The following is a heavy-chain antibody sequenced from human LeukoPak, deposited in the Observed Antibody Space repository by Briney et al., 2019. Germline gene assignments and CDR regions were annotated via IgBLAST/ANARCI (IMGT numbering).Heavy chain of an antibody. CDR3: ARDKPQYDVWSGNWFDP. V-gene: IGHV4-59*11. Sequence: SETLSLTCTVSGGSISSHYWSWIRQPPGKGLEWIGYIYYSGSTNYNPSLKSRVTISVDTSKNQFSLKLSSVTAADTAVYYCARDKPQYDVWSGNWFDPWGQGTLVTVSS. D-gene: IGHD3-3*01. CDR2: IYYSGST. J-gene: IGHJ5*02. CDR1: GGSISSHY.